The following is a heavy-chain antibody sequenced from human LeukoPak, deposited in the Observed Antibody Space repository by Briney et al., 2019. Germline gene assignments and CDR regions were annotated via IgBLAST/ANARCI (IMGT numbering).Heavy chain of an antibody. CDR1: GYVLSELS. CDR2: FDPEDDER. Sequence: ASVKVSCKLSGYVLSELSMHWVRQAPGKGLEWMGGFDPEDDERIYAQKFQGRVTMTEDTSTDTAHMELSSLRSEDTAVYYCATELQSGYFDYWGQGTLDTVSS. V-gene: IGHV1-24*01. CDR3: ATELQSGYFDY. D-gene: IGHD3-22*01. J-gene: IGHJ4*02.